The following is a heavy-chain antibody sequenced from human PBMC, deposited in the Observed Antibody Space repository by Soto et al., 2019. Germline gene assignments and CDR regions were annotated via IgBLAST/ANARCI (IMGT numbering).Heavy chain of an antibody. CDR1: GFTFTSSA. CDR2: IVVGSGNT. D-gene: IGHD6-19*01. Sequence: SVKVSCKASGFTFTSSAVQWVRQARGQRLEWIGWIVVGSGNTNYAQKFQERVTITRDMSTSTAYMELSSLRSEDTAVYYCAAEEDSSGWYGSADAFDIWGQGTMVTVSS. J-gene: IGHJ3*02. CDR3: AAEEDSSGWYGSADAFDI. V-gene: IGHV1-58*01.